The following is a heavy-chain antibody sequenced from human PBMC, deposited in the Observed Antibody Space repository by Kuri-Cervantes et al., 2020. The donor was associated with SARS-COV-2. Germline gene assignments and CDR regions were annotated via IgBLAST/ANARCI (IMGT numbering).Heavy chain of an antibody. Sequence: SLKISYAASGFTFDDYAMHWVRQAPGKGLEWVSGISWNSGSIGYADSAKGRFTISRDNAKNSLYLQMNSLRAEDTALYYCAKDMGTIFGVVIGSGYGMDVWGQGTTVTVSS. CDR1: GFTFDDYA. J-gene: IGHJ6*02. CDR3: AKDMGTIFGVVIGSGYGMDV. CDR2: ISWNSGSI. D-gene: IGHD3-3*01. V-gene: IGHV3-9*01.